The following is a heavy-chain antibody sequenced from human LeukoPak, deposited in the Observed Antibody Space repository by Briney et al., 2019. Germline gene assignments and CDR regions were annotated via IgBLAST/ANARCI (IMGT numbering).Heavy chain of an antibody. J-gene: IGHJ4*02. CDR2: ITGSGDSI. CDR1: GFIFRNYA. Sequence: GASLRLSCAASGFIFRNYAMSWVRQAPGKGLEWVSAITGSGDSIYYADSVKGRFTISRDNSKNTLYVEMNTLRAEDTAVYYCAKWGDYDILTGHYVSDFWGQGTLVTVSS. D-gene: IGHD3-9*01. V-gene: IGHV3-23*01. CDR3: AKWGDYDILTGHYVSDF.